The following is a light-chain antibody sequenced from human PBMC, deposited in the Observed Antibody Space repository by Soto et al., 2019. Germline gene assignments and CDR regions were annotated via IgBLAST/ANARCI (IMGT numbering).Light chain of an antibody. J-gene: IGKJ1*01. CDR2: GAS. Sequence: EIVLTQSPGTLSWSPGERATLSCRASQSVNKNYLAWYQQKPGQAPRLLIYGASNRATGITDRFRGSVFGTDFSLTINRLEPEDFALYYCQQYGSSRTFGQGTKV. CDR3: QQYGSSRT. V-gene: IGKV3-20*01. CDR1: QSVNKNY.